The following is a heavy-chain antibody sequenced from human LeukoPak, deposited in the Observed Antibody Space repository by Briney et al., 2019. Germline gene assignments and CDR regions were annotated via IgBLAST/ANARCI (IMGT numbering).Heavy chain of an antibody. J-gene: IGHJ4*02. CDR2: ISYDGSNK. CDR1: GFTFSSYG. V-gene: IGHV3-30*18. CDR3: AKEANYYDSSGCPGKEGVYYFDY. D-gene: IGHD3-22*01. Sequence: PGRSLRLSCAASGFTFSSYGMHWVRQAPGKGLEWVAVISYDGSNKYYADSVKGRFTISRDNSKNTLYLQMNSLRAEDTAVYYCAKEANYYDSSGCPGKEGVYYFDYWGQGTLVTVSS.